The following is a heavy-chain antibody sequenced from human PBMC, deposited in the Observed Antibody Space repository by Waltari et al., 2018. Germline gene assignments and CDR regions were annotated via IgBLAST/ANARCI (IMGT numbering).Heavy chain of an antibody. CDR1: GFTVSSNY. CDR3: ARGSSGYYYMPLD. D-gene: IGHD3-22*01. Sequence: EVQLVESGGGLIQPGGSLRLSCAASGFTVSSNYMSWVRQAPGKGLEWGSVIDSGGSTYDAGSVKCRFTISRDNAKNTLYLQMNRLRAEDTAVYYCARGSSGYYYMPLDWGQGTLVTVSS. J-gene: IGHJ4*02. V-gene: IGHV3-53*01. CDR2: IDSGGST.